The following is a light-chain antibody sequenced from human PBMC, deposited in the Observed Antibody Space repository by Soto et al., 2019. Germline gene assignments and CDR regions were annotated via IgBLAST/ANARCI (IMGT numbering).Light chain of an antibody. J-gene: IGKJ1*01. V-gene: IGKV1-5*03. CDR3: QQYNSYSWT. CDR1: QSIRSW. CDR2: KAS. Sequence: DIQMTQSPSTLSASVGDRVTITCRASQSIRSWLAWYQQKPGRAPKLLIYKASSLESGVPSRFSGSGSGTDFTLTISSPQPDDFATYYCQQYNSYSWTFGQGTKVEI.